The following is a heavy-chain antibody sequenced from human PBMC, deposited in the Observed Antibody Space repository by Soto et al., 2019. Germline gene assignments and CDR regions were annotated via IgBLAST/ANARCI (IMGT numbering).Heavy chain of an antibody. Sequence: QVQLQESGPGLVKPSQTLSLTCTVSGGSISSGGYYWSWIRQHPGKGLEWIGYIYYSGSTYYNPSRKSRVTISVDTSKNQFSLKLSSVTAADTAVYYCARDVWGSYRYGPDAFDIWGQGTMVTVSS. D-gene: IGHD3-16*02. CDR2: IYYSGST. J-gene: IGHJ3*02. CDR1: GGSISSGGYY. CDR3: ARDVWGSYRYGPDAFDI. V-gene: IGHV4-31*03.